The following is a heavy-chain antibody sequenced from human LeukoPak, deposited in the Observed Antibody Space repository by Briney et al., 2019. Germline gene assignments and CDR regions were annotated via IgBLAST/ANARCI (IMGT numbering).Heavy chain of an antibody. CDR2: ISYDGSNK. Sequence: GGSLRLSCAASGFTFSVYSMNWVRQAPGKGLEWVAVISYDGSNKYYADSVKGRFTISRDNSKNTLYLQMNSLRAEDTAVYYCARDGAVAGSKTYYFDYWGQGTLVTVSS. D-gene: IGHD6-19*01. V-gene: IGHV3-30*03. CDR3: ARDGAVAGSKTYYFDY. J-gene: IGHJ4*02. CDR1: GFTFSVYS.